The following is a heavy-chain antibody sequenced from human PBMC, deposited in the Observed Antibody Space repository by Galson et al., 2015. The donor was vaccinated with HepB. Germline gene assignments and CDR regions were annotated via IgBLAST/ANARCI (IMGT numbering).Heavy chain of an antibody. J-gene: IGHJ6*02. V-gene: IGHV1-69*06. CDR3: ARVSLKGHYYYYGMDV. Sequence: SVKVSCKASGGTFSSYAISWVRQAPGQGLEWMGGIIPIFGTANYAQKFQGRVTITADKSTSTAYMELSSLRSEDTAVYYCARVSLKGHYYYYGMDVWGQGTTVTVSS. CDR2: IIPIFGTA. CDR1: GGTFSSYA.